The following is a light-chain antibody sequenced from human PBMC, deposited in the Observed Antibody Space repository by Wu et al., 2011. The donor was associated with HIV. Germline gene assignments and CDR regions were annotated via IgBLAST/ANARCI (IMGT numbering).Light chain of an antibody. CDR3: QKYNTAPWT. CDR2: GAS. CDR1: QSISTN. J-gene: IGKJ1*01. V-gene: IGKV3-15*01. Sequence: EMVMTQSPATLSVFPGERVTLSCRASQSISTNLAWYQRQPGQTPRLLIYGASTRATGIPARFSGSGSGTEFTLTISSLQPEDVATYYCQKYNTAPWTFGQGTKVEIK.